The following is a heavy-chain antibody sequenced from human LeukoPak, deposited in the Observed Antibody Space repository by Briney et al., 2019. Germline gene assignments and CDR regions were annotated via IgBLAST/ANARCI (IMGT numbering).Heavy chain of an antibody. J-gene: IGHJ6*02. V-gene: IGHV1-8*01. Sequence: ASVKVSCKASGYTFTSYDITWVRQAAGQGLEWMGWMNPNSGHTGLGQKFQGRVTMTRDTSIRAAYMELRSLKSDDTAVYYCARIRYEPYYYYGVDVWGQGTTVTVSS. CDR3: ARIRYEPYYYYGVDV. D-gene: IGHD2-15*01. CDR1: GYTFTSYD. CDR2: MNPNSGHT.